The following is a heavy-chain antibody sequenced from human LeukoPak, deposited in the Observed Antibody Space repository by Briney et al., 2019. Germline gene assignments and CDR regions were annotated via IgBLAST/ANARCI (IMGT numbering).Heavy chain of an antibody. V-gene: IGHV3-30*04. CDR3: ARVVVDYYMDV. CDR1: GFTFSSYA. J-gene: IGHJ6*03. D-gene: IGHD2-15*01. CDR2: ISYDGSNK. Sequence: GGSLRLSCAASGFTFSSYAMHWVRQAPGKGLEWVAVISYDGSNKYYADSVKGRFTISRDNSKNTLYLQMNSLRAEDTAVYYCARVVVDYYMDVWGKGTTVTISS.